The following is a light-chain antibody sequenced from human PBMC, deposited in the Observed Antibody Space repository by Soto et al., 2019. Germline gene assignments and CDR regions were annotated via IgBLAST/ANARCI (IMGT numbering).Light chain of an antibody. J-gene: IGKJ3*01. CDR2: AAS. CDR1: QGISSY. CDR3: QQYYRYPAT. Sequence: AIRMTQSPSSLSASTGDRVTITCRASQGISSYLAWYQQKPGKAPKLLIYAASTLQSGVPSRFSGSGSGTDFTLTISCLQSEDVATYYCQQYYRYPATFGPGTKVDIK. V-gene: IGKV1-8*01.